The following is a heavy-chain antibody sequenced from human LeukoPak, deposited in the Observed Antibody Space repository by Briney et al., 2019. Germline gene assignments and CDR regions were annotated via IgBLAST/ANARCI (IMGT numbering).Heavy chain of an antibody. V-gene: IGHV3-23*01. CDR3: ARDRSGWYYFDY. J-gene: IGHJ4*02. Sequence: PGGSLRLSCAASGFTFSTYAMSWVRQAPGKGLEWVSALSGSAGSTYYADSVKGRFTISRDNSKNTLYLQMSSLRAEDTAVYYCARDRSGWYYFDYWGQGTLVTVSS. CDR1: GFTFSTYA. D-gene: IGHD3-3*01. CDR2: LSGSAGST.